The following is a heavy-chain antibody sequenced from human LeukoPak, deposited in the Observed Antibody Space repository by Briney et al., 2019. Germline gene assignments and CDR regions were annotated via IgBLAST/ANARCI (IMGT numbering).Heavy chain of an antibody. V-gene: IGHV1-2*02. D-gene: IGHD2-2*01. CDR2: INPNGGGT. CDR1: GYTFTGYY. Sequence: ASVKVSCKASGYTFTGYYIHWVRQAPGQGREWMGWINPNGGGTNFAQKFQGRVTMTRDTSISTAYMELSSLRSDDTAVYYCARVGCSATCPLDYWGQGTLVTVSS. J-gene: IGHJ4*02. CDR3: ARVGCSATCPLDY.